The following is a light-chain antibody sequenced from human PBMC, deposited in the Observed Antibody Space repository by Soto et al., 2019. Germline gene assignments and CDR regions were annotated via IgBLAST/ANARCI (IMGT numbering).Light chain of an antibody. CDR3: SSYTSSDTPYV. CDR1: SSDVGGYNY. Sequence: QSVLTQPASVSGSPGQSITISCTGTSSDVGGYNYVSWYQQHPDKAPKLMIYVVSNRPSGGSNRFSGSKSGNTASLTISGLQAEDEADYYCSSYTSSDTPYVFGTGTTLTVL. J-gene: IGLJ1*01. CDR2: VVS. V-gene: IGLV2-14*01.